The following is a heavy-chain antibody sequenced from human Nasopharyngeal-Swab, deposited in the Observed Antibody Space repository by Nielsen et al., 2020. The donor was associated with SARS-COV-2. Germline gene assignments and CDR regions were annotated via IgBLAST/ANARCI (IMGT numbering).Heavy chain of an antibody. CDR3: ARSARYGGYHPSYYYYYMDV. J-gene: IGHJ6*03. V-gene: IGHV4-30-4*01. Sequence: RQAPGKGLEWIGYIYNSGSTYYNPSLKSRVTISVDTSKNQFSLKLSSVTAADTAVYYCARSARYGGYHPSYYYYYMDVWGKGTTVNVSS. D-gene: IGHD4-23*01. CDR2: IYNSGST.